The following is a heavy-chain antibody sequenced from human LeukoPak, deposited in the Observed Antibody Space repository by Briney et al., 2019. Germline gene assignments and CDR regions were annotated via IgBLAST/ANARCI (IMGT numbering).Heavy chain of an antibody. D-gene: IGHD3-3*01. V-gene: IGHV1-2*02. Sequence: ASVKVSCKASGYTFTGYYMHWVRQAPGQGLEWMGWINPNSGGTNYAQKFQGRVTMTRDTSISTAYMELSRLRSDDTAVYYCAREINTYYDFWSGSLNWFDPWGQGTLVTVSS. CDR3: AREINTYYDFWSGSLNWFDP. CDR2: INPNSGGT. J-gene: IGHJ5*02. CDR1: GYTFTGYY.